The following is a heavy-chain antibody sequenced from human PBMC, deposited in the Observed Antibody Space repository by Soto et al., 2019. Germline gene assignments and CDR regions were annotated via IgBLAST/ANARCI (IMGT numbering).Heavy chain of an antibody. Sequence: SETLSRTCAVCGGSISSSNWWSWVRQPPGKGLEWIGEIYHSGSTNYNPSLKSRVTISVDKSKNQFSLKLSSVTAADTAVYYCARSDGYSGYEWGWFDPWGQGTLVTVSS. D-gene: IGHD5-12*01. V-gene: IGHV4-4*02. CDR3: ARSDGYSGYEWGWFDP. CDR1: GGSISSSNW. CDR2: IYHSGST. J-gene: IGHJ5*02.